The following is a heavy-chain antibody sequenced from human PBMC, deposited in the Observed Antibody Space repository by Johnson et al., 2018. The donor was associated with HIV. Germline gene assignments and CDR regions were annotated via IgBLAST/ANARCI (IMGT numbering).Heavy chain of an antibody. J-gene: IGHJ3*02. CDR1: GFTFSSYG. D-gene: IGHD3-22*01. Sequence: QVQLVESGGGLVQPGGSLRLSCAASGFTFSSYGMHWVRQAPGKGLEWVAFIRYDGSNKYYAESVQGRFTISRDKSENTLYLQMNSLRDEDTAVYYCAKDVGNYWPDSFDIWGQGTMVTVSS. V-gene: IGHV3-30*02. CDR3: AKDVGNYWPDSFDI. CDR2: IRYDGSNK.